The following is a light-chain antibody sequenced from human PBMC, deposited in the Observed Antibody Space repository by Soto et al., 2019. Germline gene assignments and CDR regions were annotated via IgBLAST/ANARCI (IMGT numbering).Light chain of an antibody. CDR1: QSVGNNY. Sequence: EIVLTQSPGTLSLSPGEGATLSCRASQSVGNNYLAWYQQKPGQAPRLLIFGASSRATGIPDRFSGSGSGTDITLTISRLEPEDFAVYYCQQHATSPLTFGGGTKVDIK. J-gene: IGKJ4*01. CDR2: GAS. V-gene: IGKV3-20*01. CDR3: QQHATSPLT.